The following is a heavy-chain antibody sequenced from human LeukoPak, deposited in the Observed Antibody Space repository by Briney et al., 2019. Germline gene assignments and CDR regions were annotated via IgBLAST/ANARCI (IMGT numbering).Heavy chain of an antibody. CDR3: ARLDYVWGSTRKIDY. Sequence: PSETLSLTCTVSGGSISSYYWSWIRQPPGKGLEWIGYIYYSGSTNYNPSLKSRVTKSVDTSMNQFSLKLSSVTAADTAVYYCARLDYVWGSTRKIDYWGQGTLVTVSS. CDR1: GGSISSYY. V-gene: IGHV4-59*08. J-gene: IGHJ4*02. CDR2: IYYSGST. D-gene: IGHD3-16*01.